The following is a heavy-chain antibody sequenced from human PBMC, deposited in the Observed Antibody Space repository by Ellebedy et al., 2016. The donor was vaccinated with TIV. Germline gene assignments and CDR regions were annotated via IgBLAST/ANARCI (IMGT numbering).Heavy chain of an antibody. D-gene: IGHD6-19*01. CDR1: GGSVSSGSYY. J-gene: IGHJ4*02. V-gene: IGHV4-61*01. CDR2: IYYSGST. CDR3: ARRRSSGWLYYFDY. Sequence: SETLSLTXTVSGGSVSSGSYYWSWIRQPPGKGLEWIGYIYYSGSTNYNPSLKSRVTMSVDTSKNQFSLKLSSVTAADTAVYYCARRRSSGWLYYFDYWGQGTLVTVSS.